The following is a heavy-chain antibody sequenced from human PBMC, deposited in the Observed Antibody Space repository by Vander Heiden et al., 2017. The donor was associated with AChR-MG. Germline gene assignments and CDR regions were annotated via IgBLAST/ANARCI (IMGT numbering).Heavy chain of an antibody. J-gene: IGHJ4*02. CDR2: SSTSSTSI. CDR3: TRERPISAVIDY. Sequence: QLVESGGGLVQPGGSLRLSCAASGFAFGTYNMNWVRQAPGKGLEWVSYSSTSSTSIYYADSVRGRFTISRDNAKNSLYLRMNSLRGEDTAVYYCTRERPISAVIDYWGQGTLVTVSS. CDR1: GFAFGTYN. D-gene: IGHD3-22*01. V-gene: IGHV3-48*04.